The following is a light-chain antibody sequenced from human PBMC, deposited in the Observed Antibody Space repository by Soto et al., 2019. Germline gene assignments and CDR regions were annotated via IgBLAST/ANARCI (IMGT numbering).Light chain of an antibody. CDR2: GAS. CDR1: QSVSSN. V-gene: IGKV3-15*01. CDR3: QQYNNWPRLT. Sequence: EIVMTQSPATLSVSPGERATLSCRASQSVSSNLAWYQQKPGQAPRLLIYGASTRATGIPARFSGSGSGTEFTLTISSLQSEDFAVYYWQQYNNWPRLTFGQGTRLEIK. J-gene: IGKJ5*01.